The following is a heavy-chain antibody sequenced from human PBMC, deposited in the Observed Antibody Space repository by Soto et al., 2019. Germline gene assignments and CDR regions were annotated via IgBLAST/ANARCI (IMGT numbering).Heavy chain of an antibody. Sequence: SETLSLTCGVSGDTISTGGYSWAWIRQPPGKALEWIGHTYHSGNPYYNPSLKSRVTISVDKSKNQFSLKLSSVTAADTAVYYCARRRITMIVVVYDAFDIWGQGTMVTVSS. V-gene: IGHV4-30-2*01. D-gene: IGHD3-22*01. CDR2: TYHSGNP. J-gene: IGHJ3*02. CDR1: GDTISTGGYS. CDR3: ARRRITMIVVVYDAFDI.